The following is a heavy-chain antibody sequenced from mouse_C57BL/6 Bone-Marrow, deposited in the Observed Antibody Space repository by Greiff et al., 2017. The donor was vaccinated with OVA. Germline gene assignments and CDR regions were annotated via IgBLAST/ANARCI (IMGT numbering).Heavy chain of an antibody. CDR3: ARWLLPYYFDY. D-gene: IGHD2-3*01. Sequence: EVKVVESGGDLVKPGGSLKLSCAASGFTFSSYGMSWVRQTPDKRLEWVATISSGGSYTYYPDSVKGRFTISRDNAKNTLYLQMSSLKSEDTAMYYCARWLLPYYFDYWGQGTTLTVSS. V-gene: IGHV5-6*01. CDR1: GFTFSSYG. CDR2: ISSGGSYT. J-gene: IGHJ2*01.